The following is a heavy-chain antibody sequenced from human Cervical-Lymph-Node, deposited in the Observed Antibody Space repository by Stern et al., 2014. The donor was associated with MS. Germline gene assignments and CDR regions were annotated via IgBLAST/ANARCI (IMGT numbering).Heavy chain of an antibody. CDR3: ARDFFDTVVVPAVPWD. V-gene: IGHV1-2*02. Sequence: QVQLVQSGAAVKKPGTSVEVSCKASGYTLTSHYIHWVRQAPGQGLEWMGIVNPKTGGTTYAQKFQGRVTMTRVTSSSTAYMELSRLRSDDTAVYYCARDFFDTVVVPAVPWDWGQGTLVTVSS. J-gene: IGHJ4*02. CDR2: VNPKTGGT. D-gene: IGHD2-2*01. CDR1: GYTLTSHY.